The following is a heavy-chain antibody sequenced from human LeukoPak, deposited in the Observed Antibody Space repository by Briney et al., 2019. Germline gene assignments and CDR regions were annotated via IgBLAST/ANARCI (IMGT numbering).Heavy chain of an antibody. Sequence: GRSLSPSCAASVFTFSTYSMNCGRQAPGKGVEWVSFIDTSGTYVYYGVSMKARFTISRDNPKTSLYLQMNGLRAEEPAVYFCARGRSIALNRGVGMSDGFDIWGQGTMVAVSS. CDR2: IDTSGTYV. V-gene: IGHV3-21*01. J-gene: IGHJ3*02. CDR1: VFTFSTYS. CDR3: ARGRSIALNRGVGMSDGFDI. D-gene: IGHD3-10*01.